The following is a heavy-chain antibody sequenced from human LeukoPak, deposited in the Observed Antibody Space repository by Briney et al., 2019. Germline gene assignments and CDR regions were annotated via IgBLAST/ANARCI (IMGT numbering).Heavy chain of an antibody. V-gene: IGHV4-59*05. Sequence: SETLSLTCTVSGGSISSYYWSWIRQPPGKGLEWIGSIYYSGITYYNPSLKSRVTISVDTPKNQVSLKLTSVTAADTAVYYCARLVGYDSSGYYFSFDYWGQGTLVTVSS. J-gene: IGHJ4*02. CDR2: IYYSGIT. CDR1: GGSISSYY. CDR3: ARLVGYDSSGYYFSFDY. D-gene: IGHD3-22*01.